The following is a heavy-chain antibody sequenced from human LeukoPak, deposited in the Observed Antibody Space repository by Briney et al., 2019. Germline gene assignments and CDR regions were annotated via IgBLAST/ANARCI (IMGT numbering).Heavy chain of an antibody. CDR2: ISAYNGNT. CDR3: AREYRFGAPFTGYYMDV. CDR1: GYTFTNYG. V-gene: IGHV1-18*01. Sequence: ASVKVSCKASGYTFTNYGISWVRQAPGQGLEWMGWISAYNGNTNYAQKLQGRVTMTTDTSTSTAYMELRSLRSDDTAVYYCAREYRFGAPFTGYYMDVWGKGTTVTVSS. D-gene: IGHD3-16*01. J-gene: IGHJ6*03.